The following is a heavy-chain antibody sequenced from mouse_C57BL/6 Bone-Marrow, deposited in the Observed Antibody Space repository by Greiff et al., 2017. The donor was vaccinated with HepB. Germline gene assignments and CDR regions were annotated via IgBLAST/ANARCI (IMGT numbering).Heavy chain of an antibody. J-gene: IGHJ2*01. CDR3: ARGGPLFFDY. CDR2: IYPRSGNT. Sequence: QVQLQQSGAELARPGASVKLSCKASGYTFTSYCISWVKQRTGQGLEWIGEIYPRSGNTYYNEKFKGKATMTADKYSSTAYMELRRLTSEYSAVYFCARGGPLFFDYWGQGTTLTVSS. D-gene: IGHD3-3*01. V-gene: IGHV1-81*01. CDR1: GYTFTSYC.